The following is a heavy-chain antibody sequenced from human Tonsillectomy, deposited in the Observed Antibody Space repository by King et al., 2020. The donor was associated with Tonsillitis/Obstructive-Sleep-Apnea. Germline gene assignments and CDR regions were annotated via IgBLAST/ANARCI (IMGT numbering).Heavy chain of an antibody. Sequence: VQLVESGGGLVQPGGSLRLSCSASGFTFSSYAMHWVRQAPGKGQEYVSAISSNGGSTYYADSVKGRFTISRDNSKNTLYLQMSSLRAEDTAVYYCVKGGDIVVVPAAHPYYYYGMDVWGQGTTVTVSS. CDR2: ISSNGGST. D-gene: IGHD2-2*01. CDR1: GFTFSSYA. V-gene: IGHV3-64D*06. J-gene: IGHJ6*02. CDR3: VKGGDIVVVPAAHPYYYYGMDV.